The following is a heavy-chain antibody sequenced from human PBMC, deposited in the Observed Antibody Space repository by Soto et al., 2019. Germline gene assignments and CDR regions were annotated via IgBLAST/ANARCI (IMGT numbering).Heavy chain of an antibody. CDR3: ANFPSYYGMDV. CDR2: MNANSGNT. CDR1: GYNLTRYD. V-gene: IGHV1-8*01. J-gene: IGHJ6*02. Sequence: GASEKVSGKASGYNLTRYDINRVQQATGQGLEWMGWMNANSGNTGYAQKFQGRVTKKKNNKISTVYMELNSLRSEATAVYYCANFPSYYGMDVWGQGITV.